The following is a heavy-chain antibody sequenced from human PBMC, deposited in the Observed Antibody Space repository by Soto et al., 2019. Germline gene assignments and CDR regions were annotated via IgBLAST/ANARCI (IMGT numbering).Heavy chain of an antibody. J-gene: IGHJ4*02. CDR1: GYTFTSYG. Sequence: QVQLVQSGAEVKKPGASEKVSCKASGYTFTSYGINWVRQAPGQGLEWMGWISAYNGNTNYALKLQGRVTMTTDTSTSTAYMELRSLRSDDTAVYYCARARGIRTSKDFDYWGQGTLVTVSS. CDR2: ISAYNGNT. D-gene: IGHD1-20*01. CDR3: ARARGIRTSKDFDY. V-gene: IGHV1-18*01.